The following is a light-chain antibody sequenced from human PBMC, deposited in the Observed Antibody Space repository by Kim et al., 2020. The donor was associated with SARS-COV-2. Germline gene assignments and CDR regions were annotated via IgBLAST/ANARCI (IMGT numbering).Light chain of an antibody. J-gene: IGKJ1*01. Sequence: DIQMTQSPSTLSAFVGDRVTMTCRASQSVDGWLAWYQQKPGKAPRLLIYQASKLASGVPSRFSGSVSGTDFTLTVSNLQSDDSAVYYCKQYETYWTFGPGTKVDIK. V-gene: IGKV1-5*03. CDR2: QAS. CDR3: KQYETYWT. CDR1: QSVDGW.